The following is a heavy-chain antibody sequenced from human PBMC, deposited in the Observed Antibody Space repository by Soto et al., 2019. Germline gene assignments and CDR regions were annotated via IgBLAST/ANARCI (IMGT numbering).Heavy chain of an antibody. CDR3: AHSGKPSPSILWFGELSELVWFDP. Sequence: SGPTRVKPRQARRLTGAVAGCSLSTNGVGVGWIRQGPGKALEWLALIYWNDDKRYSPSLKSRLTITKDTSKNQVVLTMTNMDPVDTATYYCAHSGKPSPSILWFGELSELVWFDPWGQGTLVTVSS. V-gene: IGHV2-5*01. J-gene: IGHJ5*02. CDR2: IYWNDDK. CDR1: GCSLSTNGVG. D-gene: IGHD3-10*01.